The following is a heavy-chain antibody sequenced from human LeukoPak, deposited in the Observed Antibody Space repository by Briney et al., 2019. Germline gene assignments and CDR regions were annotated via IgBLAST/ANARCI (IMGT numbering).Heavy chain of an antibody. Sequence: GGSLRLSRAASGFTFSNYAIHWVRQAPGKGLEWVAAISSDGSSKYYACSVRGRSTISRDKSNNTVSLQMSSLRPEDTAVYYCAKGSGGSCYSSGDVWGQGTTVTVSS. CDR1: GFTFSNYA. J-gene: IGHJ6*02. D-gene: IGHD2-15*01. V-gene: IGHV3-30*18. CDR3: AKGSGGSCYSSGDV. CDR2: ISSDGSSK.